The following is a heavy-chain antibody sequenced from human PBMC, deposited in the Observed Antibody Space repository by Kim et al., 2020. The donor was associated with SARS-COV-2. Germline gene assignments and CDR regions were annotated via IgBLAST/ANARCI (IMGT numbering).Heavy chain of an antibody. CDR3: ARTTDYYDSSGYWDAFDI. D-gene: IGHD3-22*01. CDR1: GFTVSSNY. Sequence: GGSLRLSCAASGFTVSSNYMSWVRQAPGKGLEWVSVIYSGGSTYYADSVKGRFTISRDNSKNTLYLQMNSLRAEDTAVYYCARTTDYYDSSGYWDAFDIWGQGTMVTVSS. V-gene: IGHV3-53*01. J-gene: IGHJ3*02. CDR2: IYSGGST.